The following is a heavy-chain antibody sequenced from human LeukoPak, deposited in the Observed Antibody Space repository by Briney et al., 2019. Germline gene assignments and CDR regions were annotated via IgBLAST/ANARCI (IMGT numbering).Heavy chain of an antibody. D-gene: IGHD3-10*01. Sequence: KPGESLKISCKGSGYSFTSYWIGWVRQMPGKGLEWMGIIYPGDSDTRYRPSFQGQVTISADKSISTAYLQWSSLKASDTAMYYCARGPLLLWFGELLSDAFDIWGQGTMVTVSS. CDR2: IYPGDSDT. V-gene: IGHV5-51*01. CDR3: ARGPLLLWFGELLSDAFDI. CDR1: GYSFTSYW. J-gene: IGHJ3*02.